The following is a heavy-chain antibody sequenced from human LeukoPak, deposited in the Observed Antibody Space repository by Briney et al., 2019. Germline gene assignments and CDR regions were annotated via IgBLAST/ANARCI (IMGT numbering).Heavy chain of an antibody. J-gene: IGHJ4*02. CDR1: GFTFTTYW. D-gene: IGHD1-7*01. V-gene: IGHV3-7*04. Sequence: GGSLRLSCAASGFTFTTYWMSWVRQAPGKGLEWVANIKQDGSEKYYVDSVKGRFAVSRDNAKNSLSLQMNILRVEDTADYYCARGGSWTYDNWGRGALVTVSS. CDR2: IKQDGSEK. CDR3: ARGGSWTYDN.